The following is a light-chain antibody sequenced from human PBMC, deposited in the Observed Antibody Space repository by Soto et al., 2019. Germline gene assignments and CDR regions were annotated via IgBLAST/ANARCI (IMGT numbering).Light chain of an antibody. CDR2: GNN. Sequence: QSVLTQPPSVSGAPGRRVTISCTGSSSSIGAGYDVHWYQQLPGTAPKLLIYGNNNRPSGVPDRFSGSKSGTSASLAITGLQAEDEADYYCQSYDSSLSGVVFGGGTKLTVL. CDR1: SSSIGAGYD. CDR3: QSYDSSLSGVV. J-gene: IGLJ2*01. V-gene: IGLV1-40*01.